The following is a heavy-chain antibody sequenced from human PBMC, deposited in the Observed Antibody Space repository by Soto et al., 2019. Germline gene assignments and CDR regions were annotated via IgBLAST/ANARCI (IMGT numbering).Heavy chain of an antibody. J-gene: IGHJ6*02. CDR2: IIPIFGTA. CDR1: GGTFSSYA. D-gene: IGHD6-13*01. Sequence: QVQLVQSGAEVKKPGSSVKVSCKASGGTFSSYAISWVRQAPGQGLEWMGGIIPIFGTANYAQKFQGRVTITADESTSTADMELSSLRSEDTAVYYCAREIAAAGSEDYYYYYGMDVWGQGTTVTVSS. CDR3: AREIAAAGSEDYYYYYGMDV. V-gene: IGHV1-69*01.